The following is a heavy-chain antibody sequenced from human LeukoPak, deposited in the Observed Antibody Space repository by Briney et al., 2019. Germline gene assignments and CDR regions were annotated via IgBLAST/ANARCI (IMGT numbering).Heavy chain of an antibody. D-gene: IGHD3-3*01. V-gene: IGHV1-46*01. CDR2: INPSGGST. CDR3: ARVRATAIFGVVIIHDYYYGMDV. J-gene: IGHJ6*02. CDR1: GYTFTSYY. Sequence: WASVKVSCKASGYTFTSYYMHWVRQAPGQGLEWMGIINPSGGSTSYAQKFQGRVTMTRDTSTSTVYMELSSLRSEATAVYYCARVRATAIFGVVIIHDYYYGMDVWGQGTTVTVSS.